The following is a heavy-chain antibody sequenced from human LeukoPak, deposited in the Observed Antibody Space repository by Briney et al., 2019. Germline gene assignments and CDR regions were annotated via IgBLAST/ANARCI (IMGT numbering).Heavy chain of an antibody. CDR3: ARVGGTNYYYYGMDV. Sequence: SETLSLTCTVSGGSISSYYWSWIRQPPGKGLEWMGYIYDSGSTNYNPSLKSRVTISVDTSKNQFSLKLSSVTAADTAVYYCARVGGTNYYYYGMDVWGQGTTVTVSS. J-gene: IGHJ6*02. CDR1: GGSISSYY. V-gene: IGHV4-59*01. D-gene: IGHD1-1*01. CDR2: IYDSGST.